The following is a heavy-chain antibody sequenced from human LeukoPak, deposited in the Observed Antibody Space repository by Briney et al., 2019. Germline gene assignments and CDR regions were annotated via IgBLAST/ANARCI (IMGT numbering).Heavy chain of an antibody. V-gene: IGHV1-3*01. Sequence: GASVKVSCKASGGPFKNYFVAWVRQAPGQGLEWVGWINAGNGNTKYSQKFQGRVIITRDTSASTAYMELSSLRSEDTAVFYCAREAGATFPFLFDYWGQGTLVTVSS. D-gene: IGHD5-12*01. CDR1: GGPFKNYF. J-gene: IGHJ4*02. CDR2: INAGNGNT. CDR3: AREAGATFPFLFDY.